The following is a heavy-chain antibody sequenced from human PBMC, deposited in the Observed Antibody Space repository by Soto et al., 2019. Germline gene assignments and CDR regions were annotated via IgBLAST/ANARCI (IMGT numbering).Heavy chain of an antibody. Sequence: PSETLSLTCAVYGGAFSGYYWNWIRQPPGKGLEWIGEINHSGSTNYNPSLKSRVTISVDTSKNQFSLKLSSVTAPDTAGYYCERDLTFAVSCGPEHLVTVSS. CDR3: ERDLTFAVS. CDR1: GGAFSGYY. J-gene: IGHJ5*02. CDR2: INHSGST. V-gene: IGHV4-34*01. D-gene: IGHD7-27*01.